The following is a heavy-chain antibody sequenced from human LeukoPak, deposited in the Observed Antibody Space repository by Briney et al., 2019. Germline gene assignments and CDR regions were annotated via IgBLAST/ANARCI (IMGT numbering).Heavy chain of an antibody. CDR1: GGSISTYY. J-gene: IGHJ2*01. D-gene: IGHD6-13*01. V-gene: IGHV4-59*08. CDR3: ARLLPAAGYWYFDL. Sequence: SETLSLTCTVSGGSISTYYWNWIRQPPGKGLEWIGYIYYSGSTNYNPSLMSRVTISVDTSKNQFSLKLSSVTAADTVVYYCARLLPAAGYWYFDLWGRGTLVSVSS. CDR2: IYYSGST.